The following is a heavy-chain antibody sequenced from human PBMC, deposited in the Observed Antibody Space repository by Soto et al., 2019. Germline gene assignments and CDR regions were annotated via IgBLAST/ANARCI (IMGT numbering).Heavy chain of an antibody. CDR2: IIPIFGTA. V-gene: IGHV1-69*13. D-gene: IGHD6-13*01. J-gene: IGHJ4*02. CDR3: ARVRYSSSWGFSQFDY. CDR1: GGTFSSYA. Sequence: ASVKVSCKASGGTFSSYAISWVRQAPGQGLEWMGGIIPIFGTANYAQKFQGRVTITADESTSTAYMELSSLRSEDTAVYYCARVRYSSSWGFSQFDYWGQGTLVTVSS.